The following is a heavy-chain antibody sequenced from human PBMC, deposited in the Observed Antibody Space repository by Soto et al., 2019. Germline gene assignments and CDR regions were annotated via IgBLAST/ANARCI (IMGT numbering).Heavy chain of an antibody. CDR3: ASNRLGATPYGMDV. CDR1: GYTFTSYG. D-gene: IGHD1-26*01. J-gene: IGHJ6*02. V-gene: IGHV1-3*05. Sequence: QVQLVQSGAEEKKPGASVKVSCKASGYTFTSYGLHWVRQAPGQRLEWMGWINAGNGNTKYSQKFQGRVTITRDTSASTVYMGLSSLRSEDTAVYYCASNRLGATPYGMDVWGQGTTVTVSS. CDR2: INAGNGNT.